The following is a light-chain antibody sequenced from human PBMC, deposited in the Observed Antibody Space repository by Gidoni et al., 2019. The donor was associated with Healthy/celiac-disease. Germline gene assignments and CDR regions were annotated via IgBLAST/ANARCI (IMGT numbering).Light chain of an antibody. Sequence: EIVLTQSTGTLSLSPGERATLSCRASQSVSSSYLAWYQQKPGQAPRLLIYGASSRATGIPDRFSGSGSGTDFTLTISRLEPEAFAVYYCQQYGSSPPWTFGQGTKVEIK. CDR2: GAS. CDR1: QSVSSSY. CDR3: QQYGSSPPWT. J-gene: IGKJ1*01. V-gene: IGKV3-20*01.